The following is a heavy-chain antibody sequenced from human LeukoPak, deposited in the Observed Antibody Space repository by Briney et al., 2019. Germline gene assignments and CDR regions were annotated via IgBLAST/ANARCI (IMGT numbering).Heavy chain of an antibody. CDR3: ARDGRGWNWFVAFDI. CDR1: GFTFSRYS. J-gene: IGHJ3*02. Sequence: GGSLRLSCAASGFTFSRYSMNWVRQAPGKGLEWVSSISSSSSYIYYADSVKGRFTISRDNAKNSLYLQMNSLRAEDTAVYYCARDGRGWNWFVAFDIWGQGTMVTVSS. V-gene: IGHV3-21*01. CDR2: ISSSSSYI. D-gene: IGHD1-7*01.